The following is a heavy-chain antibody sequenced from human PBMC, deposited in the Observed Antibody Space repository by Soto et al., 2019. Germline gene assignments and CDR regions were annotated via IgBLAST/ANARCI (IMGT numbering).Heavy chain of an antibody. D-gene: IGHD2-2*01. CDR2: IYSIGSS. J-gene: IGHJ6*02. CDR1: GGSIRSSSY. CDR3: GRSSRYSTDV. V-gene: IGHV4-39*01. Sequence: QLQLQESGPGLVKPSETLSLTCTVSGGSIRSSSYWGWIRQPPGKGLEWIGSIYSIGSSYYNPSLNGRVTISANTSKNQFSLNLISVTAADTAVYYCGRSSRYSTDVWGQGTTVTVSS.